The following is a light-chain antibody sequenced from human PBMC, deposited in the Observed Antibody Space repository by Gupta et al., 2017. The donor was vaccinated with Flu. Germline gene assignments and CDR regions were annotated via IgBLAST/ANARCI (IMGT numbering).Light chain of an antibody. CDR2: RNN. Sequence: SVLTQPPSASGTPGQRVNISCSGSSSNIGSNYVYWYQQLPGTAPKLLIYRNNQRPSGVPDRFSGSKSGTSASLAISGLRSEDEADYYCAAWDDSLSAWVFGGGTKLTVL. CDR1: SSNIGSNY. CDR3: AAWDDSLSAWV. J-gene: IGLJ3*02. V-gene: IGLV1-47*01.